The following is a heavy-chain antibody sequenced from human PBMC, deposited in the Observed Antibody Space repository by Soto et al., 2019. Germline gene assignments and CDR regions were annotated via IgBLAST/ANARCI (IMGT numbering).Heavy chain of an antibody. Sequence: GESLKISCKGSRYIFSSDWIGWVRQMPGKGLEWMGIIYPDYSDITYSPSFQGQVTFSVDKSSSTAYLQWRRLKASDSATYYCATTRDGSLESWGQGTVVTVSS. CDR1: RYIFSSDW. D-gene: IGHD3-22*01. V-gene: IGHV5-51*01. J-gene: IGHJ4*02. CDR2: IYPDYSDI. CDR3: ATTRDGSLES.